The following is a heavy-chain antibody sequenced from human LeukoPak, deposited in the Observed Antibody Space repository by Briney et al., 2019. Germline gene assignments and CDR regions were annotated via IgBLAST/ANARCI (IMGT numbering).Heavy chain of an antibody. V-gene: IGHV4-59*08. CDR1: GGSISSYY. CDR3: ARRRIAAAGPYWYFDL. CDR2: IYYSGST. Sequence: PSETLSLTCTVSGGSISSYYWSWIRQPPGKGLEWIGYIYYSGSTNYNPSLKSRVTISVDTSKNQFSLKLSSVTAADTAVYYCARRRIAAAGPYWYFDLWGRGTLVTVSS. J-gene: IGHJ2*01. D-gene: IGHD6-13*01.